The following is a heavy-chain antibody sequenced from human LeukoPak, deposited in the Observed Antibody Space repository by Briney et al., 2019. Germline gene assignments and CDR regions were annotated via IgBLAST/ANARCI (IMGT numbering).Heavy chain of an antibody. V-gene: IGHV3-49*04. CDR1: RFTFGDYA. Sequence: PGGSLRLSCTASRFTFGDYAISWVRQAPGKGLEWVGFIRSKAFGGTTEYAASVKGRFTISRDDSKSIAYLQMNSLKTEDTAVYYCTRAPYSNYVNLDYWGQGTLVTVSS. CDR3: TRAPYSNYVNLDY. CDR2: IRSKAFGGTT. D-gene: IGHD4-11*01. J-gene: IGHJ4*02.